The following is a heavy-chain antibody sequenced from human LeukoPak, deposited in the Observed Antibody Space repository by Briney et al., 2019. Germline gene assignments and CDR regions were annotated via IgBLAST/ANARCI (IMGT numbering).Heavy chain of an antibody. CDR1: GFTFSIFA. CDR3: VRGYSYGWFDP. D-gene: IGHD5-18*01. CDR2: ISGSGGST. J-gene: IGHJ5*02. Sequence: GGSLRLSCAASGFTFSIFAMSWVRQAPGKGLEWVSTISGSGGSTYYADSVKGRFTISRDNSKNTLYLQMNSLRAEDTAVYYCVRGYSYGWFDPWGLGTLVTVSA. V-gene: IGHV3-23*01.